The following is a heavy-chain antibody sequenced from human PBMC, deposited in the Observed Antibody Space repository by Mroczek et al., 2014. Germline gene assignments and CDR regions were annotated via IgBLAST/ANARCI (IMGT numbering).Heavy chain of an antibody. D-gene: IGHD3-22*01. CDR3: AREAPYYYDSSGHPSLDY. CDR1: GGSFSGYY. CDR2: INHSGST. V-gene: IGHV4-34*01. Sequence: QVQLQQWGAGLLKPSETLSLTCAVYGGSFSGYYWSWIRQPPGKGLEWIGEINHSGSTNYNPSLKSRVTISVDTSKNQFSLKLSSVTAADTAVYYCAREAPYYYDSSGHPSLDYWGQGTLVTVSS. J-gene: IGHJ4*02.